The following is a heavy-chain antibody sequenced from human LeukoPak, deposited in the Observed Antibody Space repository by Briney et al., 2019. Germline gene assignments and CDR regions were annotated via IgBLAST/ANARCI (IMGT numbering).Heavy chain of an antibody. CDR1: GGSFSGYY. D-gene: IGHD1-1*01. CDR2: INHSGST. Sequence: SETLSLTCAVYGGSFSGYYWSWIRQPPGKGLEWIGVINHSGSTNYNPSLKSRVTISVDTTKNQFSLKLSSVTAADTAVYYCARRARGVRTWYFDLWGRGTLVTVSS. V-gene: IGHV4-34*01. J-gene: IGHJ2*01. CDR3: ARRARGVRTWYFDL.